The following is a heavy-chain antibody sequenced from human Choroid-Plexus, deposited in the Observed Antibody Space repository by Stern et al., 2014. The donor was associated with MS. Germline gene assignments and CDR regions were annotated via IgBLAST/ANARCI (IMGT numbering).Heavy chain of an antibody. D-gene: IGHD2/OR15-2a*01. J-gene: IGHJ5*02. CDR2: VSYDGSNK. CDR1: GFTFGSCD. V-gene: IGHV3-30*18. CDR3: AKDRQYLTYFFDH. Sequence: VHLVESGGGVVQPGRPLRLSCVAYGFTFGSCDMHWVRQAPGKGLEWVAGVSYDGSNKYYADAVKGRFTISRDNSQNTLYMQMSSLRPEDTAVYYCAKDRQYLTYFFDHWGQGSLVTVSS.